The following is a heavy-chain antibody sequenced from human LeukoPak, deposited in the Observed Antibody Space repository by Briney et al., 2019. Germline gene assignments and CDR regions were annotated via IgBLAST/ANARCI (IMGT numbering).Heavy chain of an antibody. D-gene: IGHD6-13*01. Sequence: PGGSLRLSCAASGFTFSSYAMSWVRQAPGKGLEWVSAISGSGGSTYYADSVKGRFTISRDNSKNTLYLQMNSLRAEDTAVYYCAKGTPPDTQLAADAFDIWGQGTMVTVSS. CDR2: ISGSGGST. J-gene: IGHJ3*02. V-gene: IGHV3-23*01. CDR3: AKGTPPDTQLAADAFDI. CDR1: GFTFSSYA.